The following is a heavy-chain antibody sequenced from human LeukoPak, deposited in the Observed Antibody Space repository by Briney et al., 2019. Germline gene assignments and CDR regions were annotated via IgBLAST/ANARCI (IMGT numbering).Heavy chain of an antibody. CDR3: AKHDSSSVY. CDR1: GFIFRNYC. V-gene: IGHV3-30*02. J-gene: IGHJ4*02. CDR2: IRSDGSEK. Sequence: GGSVSLSCAVCGFIFRNYCMHWVRQAPGKGLEWVAFIRSDGSEKNYAGSVKGRFNISRDNSKNTLYVQMNSLRADDTAVYYCAKHDSSSVYWGQGTLVTVSS. D-gene: IGHD3-22*01.